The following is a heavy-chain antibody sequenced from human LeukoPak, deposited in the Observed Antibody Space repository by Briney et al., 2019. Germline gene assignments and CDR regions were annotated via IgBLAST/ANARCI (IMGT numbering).Heavy chain of an antibody. J-gene: IGHJ5*02. Sequence: SETLSLTCTVSGGSISSSSYYWGWIRQPPGKGLEWIGSIYYSGSTYYNPSLKSRVTISVDTSKNQFSLKLSSVTAADTAVYYCAREGSSSWYGGFDPWGQGTLVTVSS. V-gene: IGHV4-39*07. CDR1: GGSISSSSYY. CDR2: IYYSGST. D-gene: IGHD6-13*01. CDR3: AREGSSSWYGGFDP.